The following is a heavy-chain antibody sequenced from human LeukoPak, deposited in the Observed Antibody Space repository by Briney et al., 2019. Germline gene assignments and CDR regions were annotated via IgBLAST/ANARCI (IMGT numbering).Heavy chain of an antibody. CDR3: ARGGLVRGVMGWFDP. Sequence: GGSLRLSCAASGFTFSSYAMSWVRQAPGKGLEWVSAISGSGGSTYYADSVKGGFTISRDNSKNTLYLQMNSLRAEDTAVYYCARGGLVRGVMGWFDPWGQGTLVTVSS. J-gene: IGHJ5*02. V-gene: IGHV3-23*01. CDR2: ISGSGGST. CDR1: GFTFSSYA. D-gene: IGHD3-10*01.